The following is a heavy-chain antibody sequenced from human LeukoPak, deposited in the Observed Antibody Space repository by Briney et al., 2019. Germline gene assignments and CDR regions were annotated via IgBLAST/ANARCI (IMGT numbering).Heavy chain of an antibody. D-gene: IGHD2-2*01. Sequence: SGTLSLTCVVSRGSVSGDHWWSWVRQAPGKGLEWIGETYPGGSPNYNPSLKSRVTISVDTSKNQFSLKLSSVTAAGTAVYYCARVRASDGYCSSTSCSPWYFDLWGRGTLVTVSS. CDR1: RGSVSGDHW. J-gene: IGHJ2*01. CDR3: ARVRASDGYCSSTSCSPWYFDL. CDR2: TYPGGSP. V-gene: IGHV4-4*02.